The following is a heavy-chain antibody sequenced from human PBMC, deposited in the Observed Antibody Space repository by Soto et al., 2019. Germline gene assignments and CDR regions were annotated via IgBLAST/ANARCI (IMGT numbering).Heavy chain of an antibody. CDR3: ARALAAAAHPNDS. D-gene: IGHD6-13*01. CDR1: GFTFSSYS. Sequence: GGSLRLSCAASGFTFSSYSMNWVRQAPGKGLEWVSSISSSSSYIYYADSVKGRFTISRDNAKNSLYLQMNSLRAEDTAVYYCARALAAAAHPNDSWGQGTLVTVS. J-gene: IGHJ4*02. V-gene: IGHV3-21*01. CDR2: ISSSSSYI.